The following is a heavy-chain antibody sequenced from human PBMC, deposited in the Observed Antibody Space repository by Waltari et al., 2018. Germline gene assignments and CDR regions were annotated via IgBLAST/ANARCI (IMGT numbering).Heavy chain of an antibody. CDR3: ATLFVVVISSWAFDI. D-gene: IGHD2-21*01. J-gene: IGHJ3*02. V-gene: IGHV4-39*07. Sequence: QLQLQESGPGLVKPSETLSLTCTVSGGSISSSSYYWGWIRQPQGKGLAWIGSIYYSGSTYYNPSLKSRVTISVDTSKNQFSLKLSSVTAADTAVYYCATLFVVVISSWAFDIWGQGTMVTVSS. CDR2: IYYSGST. CDR1: GGSISSSSYY.